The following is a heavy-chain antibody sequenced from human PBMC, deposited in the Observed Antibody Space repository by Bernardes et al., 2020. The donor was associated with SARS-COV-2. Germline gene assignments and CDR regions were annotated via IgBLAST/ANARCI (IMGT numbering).Heavy chain of an antibody. CDR3: ASGWLRFSGRYYFDY. CDR1: GYTFTSYG. J-gene: IGHJ4*01. V-gene: IGHV1-18*01. Sequence: ASVKVSCKASGYTFTSYGISWVRQAPGQGLEWMGWISAYNGNTNYAQKLQGRVTMTTDTSTSTAYMELRSLRSDDTAVYYCASGWLRFSGRYYFDYWGQEPWSPSPQ. CDR2: ISAYNGNT. D-gene: IGHD5-12*01.